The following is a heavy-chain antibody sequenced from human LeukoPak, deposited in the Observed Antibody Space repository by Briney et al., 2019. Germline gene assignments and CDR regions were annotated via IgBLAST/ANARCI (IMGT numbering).Heavy chain of an antibody. CDR2: ISYDGSNK. V-gene: IGHV3-30*18. CDR3: AKDRDGYNPPFDY. D-gene: IGHD5-24*01. CDR1: GFTFSSYG. Sequence: PGGSLRLSCAASGFTFSSYGMHWVRQAPGKGLEWVAVISYDGSNKYYADSVKGRFTISRDNSKNTLYLQMNSLRAEDTAVYYCAKDRDGYNPPFDYWGQGTLVTVSS. J-gene: IGHJ4*02.